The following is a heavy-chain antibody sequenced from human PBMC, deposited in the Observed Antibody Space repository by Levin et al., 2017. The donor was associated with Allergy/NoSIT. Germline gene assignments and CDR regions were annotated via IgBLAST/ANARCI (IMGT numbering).Heavy chain of an antibody. CDR2: IIPIFGTA. J-gene: IGHJ5*02. Sequence: SVKVSCKASGGTFSSYAISWVRQAPGQGLEWMGGIIPIFGTANYAQKFQGRVTITADESTSTAYMELSSLRSEDTAVYYCARKGAVGATTVGWFDPWGQGTLVTVSS. CDR1: GGTFSSYA. D-gene: IGHD1-26*01. V-gene: IGHV1-69*13. CDR3: ARKGAVGATTVGWFDP.